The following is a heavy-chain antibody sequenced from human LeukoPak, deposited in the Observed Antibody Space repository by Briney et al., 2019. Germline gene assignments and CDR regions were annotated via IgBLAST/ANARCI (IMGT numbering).Heavy chain of an antibody. J-gene: IGHJ4*02. CDR1: GGTFSSYA. Sequence: ASVKVSCKASGGTFSSYAISWVRQAPGQGLEWMGGIIPIFGTANYAQKFQGRVTITTDESTSTAYMELSSLRSEDTAVYYCARRGSDYGDYFFDYWGQGTLVTVSS. CDR3: ARRGSDYGDYFFDY. V-gene: IGHV1-69*05. D-gene: IGHD4-17*01. CDR2: IIPIFGTA.